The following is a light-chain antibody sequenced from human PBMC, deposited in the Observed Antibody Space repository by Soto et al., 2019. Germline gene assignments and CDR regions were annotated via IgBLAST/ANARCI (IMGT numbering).Light chain of an antibody. CDR1: QSVTNY. V-gene: IGKV3-11*01. J-gene: IGKJ1*01. Sequence: EIVLTQSPATLSLSPGERATLSCRASQSVTNYLAWYQQNPGQAPRLLIYDASNRATGIPARFSGSGSGTDFTLTISSLEPEDFEVYYCQQRSNWPSGTFGQGTKVEIK. CDR3: QQRSNWPSGT. CDR2: DAS.